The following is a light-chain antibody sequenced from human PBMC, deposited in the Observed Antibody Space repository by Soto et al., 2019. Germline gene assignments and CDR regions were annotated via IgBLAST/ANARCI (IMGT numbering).Light chain of an antibody. J-gene: IGKJ1*01. Sequence: EIVLTQSPGTLSLSPGERATLSCRASQSVSSSYLAWYQQKPGQAPMLLIYGASSRATGIPDRFSGSGSGTDFPLPISRLEPEDFAVYYCQKYGSSPLTLGQGTKVEIK. CDR2: GAS. CDR1: QSVSSSY. V-gene: IGKV3-20*01. CDR3: QKYGSSPLT.